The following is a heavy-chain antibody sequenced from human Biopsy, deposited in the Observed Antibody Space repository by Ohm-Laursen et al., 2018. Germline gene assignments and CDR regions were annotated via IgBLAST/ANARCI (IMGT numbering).Heavy chain of an antibody. CDR2: TYYSVMT. V-gene: IGHV4-59*02. CDR3: ARDSGILNYGNFKYYHYYGMDV. CDR1: GDSVTKYY. Sequence: GTLSLTCPVSGDSVTKYYWSWIRQPPGKGLEWIGHTYYSVMTNYNPSLQSRVSISVDTSRNQVSLTLSSVTAADTAVYYCARDSGILNYGNFKYYHYYGMDVWGQGTKVTVSS. D-gene: IGHD4-11*01. J-gene: IGHJ6*02.